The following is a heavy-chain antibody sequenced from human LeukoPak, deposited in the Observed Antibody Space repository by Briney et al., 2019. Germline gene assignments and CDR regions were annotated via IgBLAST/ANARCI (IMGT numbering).Heavy chain of an antibody. V-gene: IGHV1-2*02. CDR1: GYTFTGYY. J-gene: IGHJ4*02. Sequence: ASVKVSCKASGYTFTGYYMHWVQQAPGQGLEWMGWINPNSGGTNYAQKFQGRVTMTRDTSISTAYMDLSRLTSDDTALYYCAREATYSNCPDSWGQGTLVTVSS. CDR3: AREATYSNCPDS. D-gene: IGHD6-13*01. CDR2: INPNSGGT.